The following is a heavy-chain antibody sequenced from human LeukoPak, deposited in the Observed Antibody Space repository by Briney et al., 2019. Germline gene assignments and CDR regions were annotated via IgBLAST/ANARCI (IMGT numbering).Heavy chain of an antibody. CDR2: ISDDETNK. Sequence: GRSLRLSCVASGFTFSSYNMHWVRQAPGKGLEWVAVISDDETNKFYADSVKGRFTISRDNAKNSLYLQMNSLRAEDTAVYYCAREWCTSCYGPWGQGTLVTVSS. J-gene: IGHJ5*02. V-gene: IGHV3-30-3*01. CDR3: AREWCTSCYGP. D-gene: IGHD2-2*01. CDR1: GFTFSSYN.